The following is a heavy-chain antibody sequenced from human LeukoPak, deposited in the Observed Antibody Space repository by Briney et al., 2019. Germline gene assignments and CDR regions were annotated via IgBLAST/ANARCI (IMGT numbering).Heavy chain of an antibody. V-gene: IGHV4-34*01. CDR2: INHSGST. D-gene: IGHD3/OR15-3a*01. CDR1: GGSFSGYY. J-gene: IGHJ3*02. Sequence: SETLSLTCAVYGGSFSGYYWSWIRQPPGKGLEWIGEINHSGSTNYNPSLKSRFTISVDTSKTQFSLKLSSVTAADTAVYYCARVTPLDWWLHKYAFDIWGQGTMVTVSS. CDR3: ARVTPLDWWLHKYAFDI.